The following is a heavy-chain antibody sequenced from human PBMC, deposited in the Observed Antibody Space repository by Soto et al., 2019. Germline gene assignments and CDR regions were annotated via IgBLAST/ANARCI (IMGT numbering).Heavy chain of an antibody. Sequence: ASETLSLTCSVSGGSISSSNDYWGWIRQPPGKGLEWLGSMFHSGRTYHNPSLKSRVSISVDTSRNLFSLQLSSVTAADTAVYYCARDPGRWGQGTLVTVSS. CDR2: MFHSGRT. V-gene: IGHV4-39*02. CDR3: ARDPGR. J-gene: IGHJ4*02. CDR1: GGSISSSNDY.